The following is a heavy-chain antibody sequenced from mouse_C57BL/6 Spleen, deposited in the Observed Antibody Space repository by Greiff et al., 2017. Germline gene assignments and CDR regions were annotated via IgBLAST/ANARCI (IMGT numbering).Heavy chain of an antibody. D-gene: IGHD4-1*01. CDR1: GFTFSSYA. J-gene: IGHJ3*01. CDR3: ARAGGTGGGFAY. Sequence: EVQLVESGGGLVKPGGSLKLSCAASGFTFSSYAMSWVRQTPEKRLEWVATISDGGSYTYYPDNVKGRFTISRDNAKNNLYLQMSHLKSEDTAMYYCARAGGTGGGFAYWGQGTLVTVSA. CDR2: ISDGGSYT. V-gene: IGHV5-4*01.